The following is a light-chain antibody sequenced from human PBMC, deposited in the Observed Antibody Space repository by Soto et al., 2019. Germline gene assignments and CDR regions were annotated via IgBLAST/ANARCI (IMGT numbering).Light chain of an antibody. CDR3: QQYNIWPPWT. J-gene: IGKJ1*01. CDR1: QSVYSS. V-gene: IGKV3-15*01. Sequence: EIVLTQSPATLSVSPGERATLSCRASQSVYSSLAWYQQKHGQAPRLLIYGASTRATGIPARFSGSGSGTEFTLTISRLQSEDFAVYYCQQYNIWPPWTFGQGTRWIS. CDR2: GAS.